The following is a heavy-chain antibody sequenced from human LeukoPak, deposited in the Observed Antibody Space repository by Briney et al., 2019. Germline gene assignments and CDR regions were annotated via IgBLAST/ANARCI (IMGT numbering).Heavy chain of an antibody. CDR3: ARVGACYGALDY. V-gene: IGHV3-48*03. Sequence: GGSLRLSCATSGFTFKTYNMNWVRQAPGKGLEWVSFISSSASTIFYADSVKGRFTISRDNARNSLYLQMNSLRFEDTAIYYCARVGACYGALDYWGQGALVTVSS. CDR2: ISSSASTI. J-gene: IGHJ4*02. CDR1: GFTFKTYN. D-gene: IGHD2-15*01.